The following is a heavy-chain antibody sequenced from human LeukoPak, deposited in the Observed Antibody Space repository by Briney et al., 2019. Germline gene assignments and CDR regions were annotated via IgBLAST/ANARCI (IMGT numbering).Heavy chain of an antibody. CDR2: ISGSGGST. J-gene: IGHJ4*02. CDR3: AKDLERGIAVAGPLLDY. Sequence: GGSLRLSCAASGFTFSSYAMSWVRQAPGKGLEWVSAISGSGGSTYYADSVKGRFTITRDNSKNTLYLQMNSLRAEDTAVYYCAKDLERGIAVAGPLLDYWGQGTLVTVSS. D-gene: IGHD6-19*01. V-gene: IGHV3-23*01. CDR1: GFTFSSYA.